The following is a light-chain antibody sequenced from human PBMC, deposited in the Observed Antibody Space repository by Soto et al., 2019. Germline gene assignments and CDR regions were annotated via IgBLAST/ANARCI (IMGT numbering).Light chain of an antibody. CDR3: QSYDSSETV. CDR2: GNS. V-gene: IGLV1-40*01. J-gene: IGLJ2*01. Sequence: QSVLTQPHSVSGAPGQRVTISCTGSSSNIGAGYDVHWYQQLPGTAPKLLIYGNSNRPSGVPDRFSGSKSGTSASLAITGLQAEDEADYYCQSYDSSETVFGGGTKVTVL. CDR1: SSNIGAGYD.